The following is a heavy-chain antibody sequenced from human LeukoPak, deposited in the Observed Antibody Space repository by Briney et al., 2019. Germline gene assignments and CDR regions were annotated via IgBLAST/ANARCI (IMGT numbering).Heavy chain of an antibody. CDR2: IYTSGST. Sequence: PSETLSLTCTLSGGSISSYFWSWLRQPAGKGLEWIGRIYTSGSTTYNPSLKGRATMSVDTSRDQFPLKLSSVTAADTAIYYCARATHTIRADYKPFDFWGQGTLVTVSS. CDR1: GGSISSYF. CDR3: ARATHTIRADYKPFDF. V-gene: IGHV4-4*07. D-gene: IGHD4-11*01. J-gene: IGHJ4*02.